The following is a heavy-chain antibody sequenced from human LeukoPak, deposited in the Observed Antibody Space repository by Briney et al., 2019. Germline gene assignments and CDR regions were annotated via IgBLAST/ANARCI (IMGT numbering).Heavy chain of an antibody. CDR2: IYYSGST. CDR3: ARDRQYYGFDY. CDR1: GGSISSGGYY. D-gene: IGHD2/OR15-2a*01. Sequence: SETLSLTCTVSGGSISSGGYYWSWIRQHPGKGLEWIGYIYYSGSTYYNPSLKSRVTISVDTSKNQFSLRLSSVTAADTAVYYCARDRQYYGFDYWGQGTLVTVSS. J-gene: IGHJ4*02. V-gene: IGHV4-31*03.